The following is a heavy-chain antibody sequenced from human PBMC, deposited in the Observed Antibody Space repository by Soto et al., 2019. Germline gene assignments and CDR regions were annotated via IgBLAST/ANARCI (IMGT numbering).Heavy chain of an antibody. CDR1: GFRFSDYY. D-gene: IGHD6-13*01. V-gene: IGHV3-11*01. J-gene: IGHJ4*02. Sequence: QVQLVESGGGLVKPGGSLRLSCAASGFRFSDYYMSWIRQAPGKGLEWLSYISSSGSTMYYADSVKGRFTIARDNAKNSQYLQMNSLGAEDTAVYYCARDIAARQGFEYWGQGTLVTVSS. CDR2: ISSSGSTM. CDR3: ARDIAARQGFEY.